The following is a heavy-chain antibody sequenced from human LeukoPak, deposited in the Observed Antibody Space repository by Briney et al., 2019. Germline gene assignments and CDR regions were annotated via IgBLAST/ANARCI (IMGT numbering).Heavy chain of an antibody. D-gene: IGHD3-10*01. V-gene: IGHV3-20*04. J-gene: IGHJ6*03. CDR3: ASSSNYYGSGSYYNEFSYYYMDV. CDR1: GFTFDDYG. Sequence: GGSLRLSCAASGFTFDDYGMSCVRQAPGKGLEWVSGINWNGGSTGYADSVKGRFTISRDNAKNSLYLQMNSLRAEDTALYYCASSSNYYGSGSYYNEFSYYYMDVWGKGTTVTVSS. CDR2: INWNGGST.